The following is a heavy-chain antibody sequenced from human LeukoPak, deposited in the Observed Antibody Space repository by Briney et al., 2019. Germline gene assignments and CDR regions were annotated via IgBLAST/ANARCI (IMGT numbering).Heavy chain of an antibody. Sequence: GASVKVSCKASGYTFTSYGISWVRQAPGQGLEWMGWISAYNGNTNYAQKLQGRVTMTTDTSTSTAYMELRSLRSDDTAVYYCARVIDSGYDPYYYYGMDVWGQGTTVTVSS. CDR2: ISAYNGNT. CDR1: GYTFTSYG. CDR3: ARVIDSGYDPYYYYGMDV. V-gene: IGHV1-18*01. D-gene: IGHD5-12*01. J-gene: IGHJ6*02.